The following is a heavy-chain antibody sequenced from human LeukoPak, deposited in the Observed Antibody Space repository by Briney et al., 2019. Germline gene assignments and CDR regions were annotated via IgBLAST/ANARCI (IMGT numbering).Heavy chain of an antibody. CDR2: TYYRSKWYN. Sequence: SQTLSLTCAISGDSVSSNSAAWNWIRQSPSRGLEWLGRTYYRSKWYNDYAVSVKSRITINPDTSKNQFSLQLNSVTPEDTAVYYCARASYLNRLERPLSDYYMDVWGKGTTVTVSS. CDR3: ARASYLNRLERPLSDYYMDV. D-gene: IGHD1-1*01. V-gene: IGHV6-1*01. CDR1: GDSVSSNSAA. J-gene: IGHJ6*03.